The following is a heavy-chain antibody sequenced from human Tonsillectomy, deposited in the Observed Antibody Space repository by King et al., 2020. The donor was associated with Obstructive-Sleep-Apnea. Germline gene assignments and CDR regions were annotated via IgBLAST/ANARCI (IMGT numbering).Heavy chain of an antibody. CDR2: IFSNDEK. J-gene: IGHJ6*02. CDR1: GFSLSNARMG. D-gene: IGHD1-7*01. V-gene: IGHV2-26*01. Sequence: VTLKESGPVLVKPTETLTLTCAVSGFSLSNARMGVSWIRQPPGKALEWLAHIFSNDEKSYSTSLRSRLSISKDTSTSQVVLTMTNMDPVDTATYYCARVELRYYYYAMDVWGHGTTVTVSS. CDR3: ARVELRYYYYAMDV.